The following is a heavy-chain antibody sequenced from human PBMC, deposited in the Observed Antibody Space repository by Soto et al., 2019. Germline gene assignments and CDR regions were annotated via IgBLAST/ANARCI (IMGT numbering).Heavy chain of an antibody. Sequence: SETLSLTCTVSGGSISSGGYYWSWIRQHPGKGLEWIGYIYYSGSTYYNPSLKSRVTISVDTSKNQFSLKLSSVTAADTAVYYCARGLGNIVATIWSRPSKFDPWGQGTLVTVSS. V-gene: IGHV4-31*03. J-gene: IGHJ5*02. CDR3: ARGLGNIVATIWSRPSKFDP. D-gene: IGHD5-12*01. CDR1: GGSISSGGYY. CDR2: IYYSGST.